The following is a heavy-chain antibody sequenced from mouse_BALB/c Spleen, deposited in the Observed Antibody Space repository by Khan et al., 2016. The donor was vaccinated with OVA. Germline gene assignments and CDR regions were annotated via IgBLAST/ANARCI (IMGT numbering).Heavy chain of an antibody. CDR1: GYSITSDYA. CDR3: ARNNYYGYYFDY. CDR2: ISYSGSN. J-gene: IGHJ2*01. V-gene: IGHV3-2*02. D-gene: IGHD1-1*01. Sequence: EVQLQESGPGLVKPSQSLSLTCTVTGYSITSDYAWNWIRQFPGNKLEWMGYISYSGSNSYNPSLKSRISITRDTSKNQFFLQLNSVTTEDTATYYCARNNYYGYYFDYWGQGTTLTVSS.